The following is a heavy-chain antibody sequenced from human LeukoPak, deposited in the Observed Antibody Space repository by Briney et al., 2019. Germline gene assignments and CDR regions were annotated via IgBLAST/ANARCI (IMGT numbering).Heavy chain of an antibody. J-gene: IGHJ6*02. D-gene: IGHD2-15*01. Sequence: GGSLRLSRAASKFTFGSFWMNWVRLVPGKGLVWVSRINPDGSDTEYADSVKGRFTVSRDNARNTLYLEMRSLSVQDSGLYYCARVRNGYSSGLDVWGPGTWVTVSS. CDR2: INPDGSDT. CDR3: ARVRNGYSSGLDV. CDR1: KFTFGSFW. V-gene: IGHV3-74*01.